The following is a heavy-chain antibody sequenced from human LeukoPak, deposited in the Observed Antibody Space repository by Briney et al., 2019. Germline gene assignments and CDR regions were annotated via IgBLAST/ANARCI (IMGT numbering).Heavy chain of an antibody. Sequence: GESLEISCEGSGYSFTNYWISWVRQKPGRGLDWMARIDPSDSQPNYNPAFRGHVTVSVDKSISTAYLQWSSLEASDTAIYYCARRNRDKAISLDLWGRGTMVTVSS. CDR1: GYSFTNYW. CDR2: IDPSDSQP. V-gene: IGHV5-10-1*01. D-gene: IGHD1-14*01. CDR3: ARRNRDKAISLDL. J-gene: IGHJ2*01.